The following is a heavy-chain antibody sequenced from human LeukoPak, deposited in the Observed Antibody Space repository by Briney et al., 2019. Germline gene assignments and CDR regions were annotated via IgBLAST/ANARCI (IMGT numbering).Heavy chain of an antibody. Sequence: GGSLRLSRAAYGFSFSNYAMSWVRQAPARGTEWVSSIRGSGDTFYAESVKDRLTLSRDDSRNTVYLQLNNLRAEDTAIYYCAKANWVSNADAVWWGQGSQVTVPS. V-gene: IGHV3-23*01. CDR1: GFSFSNYA. CDR3: AKANWVSNADAVW. CDR2: IRGSGDT. D-gene: IGHD1-1*01. J-gene: IGHJ4*02.